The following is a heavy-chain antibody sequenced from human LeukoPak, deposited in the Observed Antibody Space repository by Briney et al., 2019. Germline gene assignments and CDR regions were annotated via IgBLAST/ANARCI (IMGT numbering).Heavy chain of an antibody. Sequence: PGGSLRLSCAASGFTFSSYAMSWVRQAPGKGLEWVSAISGSGGSTYYADSVKGRFTISRDNSKNTLYLQMNSLRAEDTAVYYCARDHPYYYGSGSYRRYNWFDPWGQGTLVTVSS. J-gene: IGHJ5*02. CDR3: ARDHPYYYGSGSYRRYNWFDP. CDR2: ISGSGGST. D-gene: IGHD3-10*01. CDR1: GFTFSSYA. V-gene: IGHV3-23*01.